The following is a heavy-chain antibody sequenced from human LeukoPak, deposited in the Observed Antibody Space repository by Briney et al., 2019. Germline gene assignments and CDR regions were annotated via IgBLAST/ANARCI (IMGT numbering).Heavy chain of an antibody. CDR1: GYTFTSYY. D-gene: IGHD3-10*01. CDR3: ARESRSGSFFYYYYYMDV. Sequence: ASVKVSCKASGYTFTSYYMHWVRQAPGQGLEWMGIINPSGGSTSYAQKFQGRVTMTRDMSTSTVYKELSSLRSEDTAVYYCARESRSGSFFYYYYYMDVWGKGTTVTVSS. V-gene: IGHV1-46*01. J-gene: IGHJ6*03. CDR2: INPSGGST.